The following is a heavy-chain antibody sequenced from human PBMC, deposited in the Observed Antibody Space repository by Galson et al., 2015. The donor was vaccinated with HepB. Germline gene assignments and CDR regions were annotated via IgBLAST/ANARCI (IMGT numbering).Heavy chain of an antibody. J-gene: IGHJ4*02. V-gene: IGHV4-61*02. CDR2: IYTSGST. D-gene: IGHD6-13*01. CDR3: ARQMWRGYSNSWYYFDY. Sequence: QVQLQESGPGLVKPSQTLSLTCTVSGGSISSGSYYWSWIRQPAGKGLEWIGRIYTSGSTNYNPSLKSRVTMSVDTSKNQFSLKLSSVTAADTAVYYCARQMWRGYSNSWYYFDYWGQGTLVTVSS. CDR1: GGSISSGSYY.